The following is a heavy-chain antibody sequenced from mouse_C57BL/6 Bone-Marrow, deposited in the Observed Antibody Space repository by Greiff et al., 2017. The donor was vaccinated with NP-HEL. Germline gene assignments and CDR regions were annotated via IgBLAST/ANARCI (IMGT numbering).Heavy chain of an antibody. CDR1: GYTFTSYW. D-gene: IGHD1-1*01. J-gene: IGHJ2*01. CDR3: ARWDYYGSRYFDY. V-gene: IGHV1-64*01. CDR2: IHPNSGST. Sequence: VQLQQSGAELVKPGASVKLSCKASGYTFTSYWMHWVKQRPGQGLAWIGMIHPNSGSTNYNEKFKSKATLTVDKSSSTAYMQLSSLTSEDSAVYYCARWDYYGSRYFDYWGQGTTLTVSS.